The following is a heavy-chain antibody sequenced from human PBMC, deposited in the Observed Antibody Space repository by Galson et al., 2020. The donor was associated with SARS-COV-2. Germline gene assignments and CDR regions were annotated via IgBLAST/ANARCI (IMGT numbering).Heavy chain of an antibody. Sequence: SGPTLVKPTETLTLICTVSGFSLSNARMGVSWIRQPPGKALEWLAHIFSNDKKSYRTSLKSRLSISKDSSKSQVVLTMTNMDPVDTATYYCTRILLGADFLSYYYYMDVWGKGTTVAVSS. D-gene: IGHD3-3*01. CDR1: GFSLSNARMG. J-gene: IGHJ6*03. CDR2: IFSNDKK. CDR3: TRILLGADFLSYYYYMDV. V-gene: IGHV2-26*01.